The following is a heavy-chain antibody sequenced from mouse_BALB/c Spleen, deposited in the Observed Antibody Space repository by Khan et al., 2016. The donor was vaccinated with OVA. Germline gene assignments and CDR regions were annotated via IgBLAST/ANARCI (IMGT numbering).Heavy chain of an antibody. V-gene: IGHV1-20*02. CDR2: INPHIGET. Sequence: EVELVESGPELVKPGASVKISCKASGYSFTGYFMNWVMQSHGKSLEWIGRINPHIGETFYNQKFKDKATLNVDESSTTAHMELRSRSSEDSAVYYCARKNGSDFDYWGQGTTLTVSS. CDR3: ARKNGSDFDY. CDR1: GYSFTGYF. J-gene: IGHJ2*01.